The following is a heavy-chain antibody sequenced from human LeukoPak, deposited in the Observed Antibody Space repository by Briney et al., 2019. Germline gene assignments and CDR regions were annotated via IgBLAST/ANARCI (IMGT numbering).Heavy chain of an antibody. CDR2: IKQDGSEK. J-gene: IGHJ4*02. Sequence: GSLRLSCAASGFTFSIHWMSWVRQAPGKGLEWVANIKQDGSEKYYVDSVKGRFTISRDNAKNSLYLQMNSLRAEDTAVYYCARDLRGGYFDYWGQGTLVTVSS. CDR3: ARDLRGGYFDY. CDR1: GFTFSIHW. D-gene: IGHD3-16*01. V-gene: IGHV3-7*01.